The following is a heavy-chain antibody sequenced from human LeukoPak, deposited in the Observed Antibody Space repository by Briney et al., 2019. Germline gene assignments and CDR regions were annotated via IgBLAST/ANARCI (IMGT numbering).Heavy chain of an antibody. J-gene: IGHJ4*02. CDR3: ARARRLWFGELLC. Sequence: SETLSLTCAVYVGSFSGYYWSWIRHPPGKGLEWIGEINHSGSTNYNPSLKSRVTISVDTSKNQFSLKLSSVTAADTAVYYCARARRLWFGELLCWGQGTLVTVSS. CDR1: VGSFSGYY. V-gene: IGHV4-34*01. D-gene: IGHD3-10*01. CDR2: INHSGST.